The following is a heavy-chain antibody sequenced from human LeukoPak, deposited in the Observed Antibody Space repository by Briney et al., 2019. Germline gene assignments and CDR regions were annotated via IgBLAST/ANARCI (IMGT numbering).Heavy chain of an antibody. CDR3: AREGGSRYFDFDWFDP. CDR2: IIPIFGTA. Sequence: ASVKVSCKSSGGIFSSCAISWVRQARGQALEWMGRIIPIFGTANYAQKFQGRVTITTDESTSTAYMELSSLRSEDTAVYYCAREGGSRYFDFDWFDPWGQGTLVTVSS. CDR1: GGIFSSCA. V-gene: IGHV1-69*05. D-gene: IGHD3-9*01. J-gene: IGHJ5*02.